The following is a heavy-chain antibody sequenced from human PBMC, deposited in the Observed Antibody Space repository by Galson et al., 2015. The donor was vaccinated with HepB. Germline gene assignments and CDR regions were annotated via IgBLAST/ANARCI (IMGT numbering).Heavy chain of an antibody. J-gene: IGHJ6*02. CDR3: ARLKYSSSWYGMDV. CDR1: GFSLSTSGMC. Sequence: PAMVNLTRTVTLTCSCSGFSLSTSGMCVSWIRQTPGKALKWLALFDWAVDKYYTTSLKTRLTIFNDTSKNQVVLTMTNMYPVDTATYYCARLKYSSSWYGMDVWGQGTTVTVSS. CDR2: FDWAVDK. D-gene: IGHD6-13*01. V-gene: IGHV2-70*01.